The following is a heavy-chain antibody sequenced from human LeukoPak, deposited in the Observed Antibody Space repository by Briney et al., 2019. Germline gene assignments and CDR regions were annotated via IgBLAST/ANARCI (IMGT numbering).Heavy chain of an antibody. J-gene: IGHJ4*02. CDR1: GFTFSDYN. CDR2: ISSGSSYI. V-gene: IGHV3-21*01. Sequence: PGGSLRLSCAASGFTFSDYNMNWVRRAPGKGLEWVSSISSGSSYINYADSMKGRFTISGDNAKNSLYLQMNSLRAEDTAVYYCARVYFHRSGYYSDYWGQGTLVTVSS. D-gene: IGHD3-22*01. CDR3: ARVYFHRSGYYSDY.